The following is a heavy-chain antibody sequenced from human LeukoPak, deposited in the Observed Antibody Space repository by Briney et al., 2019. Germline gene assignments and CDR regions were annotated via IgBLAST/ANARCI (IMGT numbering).Heavy chain of an antibody. CDR3: AKERCSGGSCYSAGEYFDY. J-gene: IGHJ4*02. D-gene: IGHD2-15*01. V-gene: IGHV3-7*01. CDR1: GFTFSSYW. CDR2: IKQDGSEK. Sequence: GGSLRLSCAASGFTFSSYWMSWVRQAPGKGLEWVANIKQDGSEKYYVDSVKGRFTVSRDNSKNTLYLQMNRLRDEDTAVYYCAKERCSGGSCYSAGEYFDYWGQGTLVTVSS.